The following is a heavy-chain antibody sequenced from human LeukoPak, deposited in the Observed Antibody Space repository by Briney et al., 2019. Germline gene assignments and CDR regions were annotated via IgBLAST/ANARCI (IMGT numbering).Heavy chain of an antibody. CDR3: ARVSDDSGWNFDY. V-gene: IGHV1-3*01. CDR1: GYTITSYA. J-gene: IGHJ4*02. D-gene: IGHD6-19*01. Sequence: GASVKVSCKASGYTITSYAIHWVRQAPGQRLEWMGWINAGNGNRKYSQKFQDRVTITRETSATTAYMELNSLTSGDTAVYYCARVSDDSGWNFDYWGQGTLVTVSS. CDR2: INAGNGNR.